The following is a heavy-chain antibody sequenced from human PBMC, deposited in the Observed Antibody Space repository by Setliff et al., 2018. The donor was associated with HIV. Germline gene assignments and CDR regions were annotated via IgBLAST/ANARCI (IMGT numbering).Heavy chain of an antibody. V-gene: IGHV1-2*02. CDR3: ARGVWELPPYYMDV. CDR2: INPNSGGT. Sequence: ASVKVSCKASGYTFTGYYEHWVRQAPGQGLEWMGWINPNSGGTNYAQKFQGRVTMTRDTSISTAHMELSRLTSDDAAVYYCARGVWELPPYYMDVWGKGTTVTVSS. D-gene: IGHD1-26*01. CDR1: GYTFTGYY. J-gene: IGHJ6*03.